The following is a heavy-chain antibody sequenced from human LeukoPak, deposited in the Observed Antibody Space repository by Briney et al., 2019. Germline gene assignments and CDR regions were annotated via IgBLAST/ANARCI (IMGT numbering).Heavy chain of an antibody. D-gene: IGHD5-18*01. CDR2: ISGSGGST. J-gene: IGHJ4*02. CDR3: TKGTIWLPFDY. Sequence: GGSLKLSCAASGFTFSNYAMSWARQAPGRGLEWVSAISGSGGSTYYADSVKGRFTISRDNSKNTLYLQMNSLRAEDTAVYYCTKGTIWLPFDYWGQGTLVTVSS. CDR1: GFTFSNYA. V-gene: IGHV3-23*01.